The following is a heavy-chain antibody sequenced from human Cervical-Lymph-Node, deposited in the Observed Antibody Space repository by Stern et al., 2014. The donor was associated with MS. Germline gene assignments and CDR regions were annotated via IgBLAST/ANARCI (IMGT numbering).Heavy chain of an antibody. CDR3: VKGGRGYSDGSDYSLDS. D-gene: IGHD3-22*01. CDR1: GFTFSSYW. Sequence: DVQLLESGGGLVQPGGSLRLSCAASGFTFSSYWMNWVRQATGKGLEWVAIIKKDGSEKYFVDYVKGRFTISRDNAKNSLYLQMNRLRAEDTAVYYCVKGGRGYSDGSDYSLDSWGPGILVTVSS. V-gene: IGHV3-7*01. J-gene: IGHJ4*02. CDR2: IKKDGSEK.